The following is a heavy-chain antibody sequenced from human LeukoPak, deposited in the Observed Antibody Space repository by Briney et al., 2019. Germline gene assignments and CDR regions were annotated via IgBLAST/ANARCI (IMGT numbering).Heavy chain of an antibody. D-gene: IGHD2-15*01. Sequence: SETLSLTCAVYGGSFSGYYWSWIRQPPGKGLEWIGEINHSGSTNYNPSLKSRVTISVDTSKNQFSLKLSSVTAADTAVYYCARSVVPFDYWGQGTLVTVSS. J-gene: IGHJ4*02. CDR3: ARSVVPFDY. CDR1: GGSFSGYY. V-gene: IGHV4-34*01. CDR2: INHSGST.